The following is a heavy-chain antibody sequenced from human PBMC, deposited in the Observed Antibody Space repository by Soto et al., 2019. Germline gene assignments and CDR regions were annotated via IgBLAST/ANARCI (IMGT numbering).Heavy chain of an antibody. CDR3: AGQSPGAGDRAFDL. V-gene: IGHV1-69*02. Sequence: QVQLVQSGAELKKPGPSVKVSCKPSGGTFNSYTFGWVRQAPGQGLEWVGRIIPILGLTNNAQKFQGRLTVTADKSTATAYMELSSLRSEDTAIYYCAGQSPGAGDRAFDLWGQGTMVTVSS. D-gene: IGHD3-16*01. J-gene: IGHJ3*01. CDR1: GGTFNSYT. CDR2: IIPILGLT.